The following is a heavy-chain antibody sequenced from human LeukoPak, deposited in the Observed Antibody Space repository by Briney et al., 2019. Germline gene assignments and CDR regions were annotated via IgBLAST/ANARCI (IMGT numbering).Heavy chain of an antibody. CDR1: GYSFTSYW. V-gene: IGHV5-51*01. CDR2: IYPGDSDT. J-gene: IGHJ3*02. CDR3: ARKVNYYDSSGYYRQSDAFDI. Sequence: GESLKISCKGSGYSFTSYWIGWVRQMPGKGLEWMGIIYPGDSDTRYSPSFQGQVTISADKSISTAYLQWSSLKASDTATYYCARKVNYYDSSGYYRQSDAFDIWGQGTMVTVSS. D-gene: IGHD3-22*01.